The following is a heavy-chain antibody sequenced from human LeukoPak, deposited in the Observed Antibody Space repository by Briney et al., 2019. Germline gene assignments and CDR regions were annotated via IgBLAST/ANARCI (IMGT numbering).Heavy chain of an antibody. V-gene: IGHV4-38-2*01. CDR1: GYSISSGYY. D-gene: IGHD2-2*02. J-gene: IGHJ3*02. CDR2: IYHSGST. CDR3: ASPHLNCSSTSCYTVRAFDI. Sequence: SETLSLTCAVSGYSISSGYYWGWIRQPPGKGLEWIGSIYHSGSTYYNPSLKSRVTISVDTSKNQFSLKLSSVTAADTAVYYCASPHLNCSSTSCYTVRAFDIWGQGTTVTVSS.